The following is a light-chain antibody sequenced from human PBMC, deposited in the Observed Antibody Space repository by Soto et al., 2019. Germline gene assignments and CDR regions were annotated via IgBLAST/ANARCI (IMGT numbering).Light chain of an antibody. Sequence: DIQMNQSPSSLSASVGDRITITCRASQTIFNFLNWYQQKPGKAPKLVIYAASNLQSGVPSRFSGRGSGTDFTLTISSLQPKDFATYFCQQCYSSTWTFGQGTKLEI. J-gene: IGKJ1*01. V-gene: IGKV1-39*01. CDR3: QQCYSSTWT. CDR1: QTIFNF. CDR2: AAS.